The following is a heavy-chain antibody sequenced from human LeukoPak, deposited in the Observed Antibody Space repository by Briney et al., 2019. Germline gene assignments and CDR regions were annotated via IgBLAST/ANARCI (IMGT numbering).Heavy chain of an antibody. CDR1: GFTFSSYA. Sequence: GGSLRLSCAASGFTFSSYAMSWVRQAPGKGLEWVSAISGSGGSTYYADSVKGRFTISRDNSKNTLYLQMNSLRVEDTAVYYCARDRSSFNGMDVWGQGTTVTVSS. CDR2: ISGSGGST. CDR3: ARDRSSFNGMDV. V-gene: IGHV3-23*01. J-gene: IGHJ6*02.